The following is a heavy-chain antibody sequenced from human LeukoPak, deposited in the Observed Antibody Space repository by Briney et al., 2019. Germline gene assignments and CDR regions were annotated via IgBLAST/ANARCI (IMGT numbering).Heavy chain of an antibody. CDR1: GFTLSNYS. Sequence: GGSLRLSCAVSGFTLSNYSMNWVRQAPGKGLEWISYISGSGFTIHYADSVKGRFTISRDNSKNTLYLQMNSLRADDTAVYYCAKPAKTDYADYWGQGTLVTVSS. D-gene: IGHD1-14*01. V-gene: IGHV3-48*01. CDR3: AKPAKTDYADY. CDR2: ISGSGFTI. J-gene: IGHJ4*02.